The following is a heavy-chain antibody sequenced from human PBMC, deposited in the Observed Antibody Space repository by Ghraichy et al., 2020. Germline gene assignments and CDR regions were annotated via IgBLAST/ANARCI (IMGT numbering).Heavy chain of an antibody. CDR3: ARDRVVVAGIGDAFDI. CDR1: GGSIRSYY. D-gene: IGHD2-15*01. Sequence: SETLSLTCTVSGGSIRSYYWSLVRQPAGKGLEWIGRIYSSGSTNDNPSLKSRVTMSVDTSKNQFSLKLTSVTAADTAVYYCARDRVVVAGIGDAFDIWGQGTLVAISA. V-gene: IGHV4-4*07. CDR2: IYSSGST. J-gene: IGHJ3*02.